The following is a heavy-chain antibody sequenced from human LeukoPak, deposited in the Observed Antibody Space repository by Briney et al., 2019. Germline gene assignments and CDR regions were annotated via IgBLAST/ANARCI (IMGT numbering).Heavy chain of an antibody. CDR2: INPTGGST. D-gene: IGHD6-6*01. J-gene: IGHJ4*02. CDR1: GYTFISYQ. CDR3: ARKGSSSCFDY. V-gene: IGHV1-46*01. Sequence: ASVKVSCKASGYTFISYQMHWVRQAPGQGLEWMGIINPTGGSTSHAQKFQGRVTMTGDTSTSTVYMELSSLRPEDTAVYYCARKGSSSCFDYWGQGTLVTVSS.